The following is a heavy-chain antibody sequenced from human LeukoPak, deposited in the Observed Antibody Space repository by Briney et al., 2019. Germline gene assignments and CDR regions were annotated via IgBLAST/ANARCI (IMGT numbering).Heavy chain of an antibody. D-gene: IGHD4-23*01. CDR1: GGSFSGYY. CDR2: INHSGST. CDR3: ARNDYGGNRDFDY. V-gene: IGHV4-34*01. Sequence: PSETLSLTCAVYGGSFSGYYWSWIRQPPGKGLEWIGEINHSGSTNYNPSLKSRLTISVDTSKNQFPLKLRSVTAADTAVYYCARNDYGGNRDFDYWGQGTLVTVSS. J-gene: IGHJ4*02.